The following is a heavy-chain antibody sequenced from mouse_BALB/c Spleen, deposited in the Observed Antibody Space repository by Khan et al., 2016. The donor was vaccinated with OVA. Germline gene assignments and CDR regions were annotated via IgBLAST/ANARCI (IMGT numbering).Heavy chain of an antibody. J-gene: IGHJ2*01. CDR1: GFTFSSFG. CDR3: ARGMGPPFDY. Sequence: EVQLVESGGGSVQPGGSRKLSCAASGFTFSSFGMHWVRQAPEKGLEWVAYISSGSSTIYYADTVKGRFTISRDNPKNTLFLQMTSLRSEDTAMYYCARGMGPPFDYWGQGTTLTVSS. CDR2: ISSGSSTI. D-gene: IGHD4-1*01. V-gene: IGHV5-17*02.